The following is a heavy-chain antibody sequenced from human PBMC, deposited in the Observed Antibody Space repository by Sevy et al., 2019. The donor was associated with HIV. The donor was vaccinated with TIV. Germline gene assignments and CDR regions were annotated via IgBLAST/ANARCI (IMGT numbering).Heavy chain of an antibody. V-gene: IGHV5-51*01. CDR3: ARRRYDNTGYPQYFFDY. CDR1: GYSFSNYW. D-gene: IGHD3-22*01. J-gene: IGHJ4*02. Sequence: GESLKIACTGSGYSFSNYWIGWVRQVPGKGLEWMGIIYPDDSDIRYSPSFQGKVTISADKSIRYAYLQWSSLKASDSAIYFCARRRYDNTGYPQYFFDYWGQGTRVTVSS. CDR2: IYPDDSDI.